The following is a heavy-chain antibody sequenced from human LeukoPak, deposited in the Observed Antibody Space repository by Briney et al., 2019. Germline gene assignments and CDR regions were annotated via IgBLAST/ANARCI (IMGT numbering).Heavy chain of an antibody. V-gene: IGHV3-15*01. D-gene: IGHD3-22*01. CDR1: GFTFSNAG. CDR3: TTNPHYYDSSGHFFPPLS. J-gene: IGHJ4*02. CDR2: IKREPDGGTT. Sequence: PGGSLRLSCAASGFTFSNAGMSWVRQAPGKGLEWVGRIKREPDGGTTDYAAPVKGRFTISRDDSKNTLYLQMNSLKTEDTAVYYCTTNPHYYDSSGHFFPPLSWGQGTLVTVSS.